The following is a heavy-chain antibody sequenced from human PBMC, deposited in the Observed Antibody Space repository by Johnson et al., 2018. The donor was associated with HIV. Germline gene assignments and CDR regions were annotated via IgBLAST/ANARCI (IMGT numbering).Heavy chain of an antibody. Sequence: VQLVESGGGVVQPGRSLRLSCAASGFTFSSYTVHWVRQSPGKGLEWVSLISHDGSNEYYADSVKGRFTVSRDNSKNTLYLQMSSLRAEDTAVYYCARGGGTYLEPFDIWGQGTMVTVSS. CDR3: ARGGGTYLEPFDI. V-gene: IGHV3-30-3*01. J-gene: IGHJ3*02. D-gene: IGHD1-26*01. CDR2: ISHDGSNE. CDR1: GFTFSSYT.